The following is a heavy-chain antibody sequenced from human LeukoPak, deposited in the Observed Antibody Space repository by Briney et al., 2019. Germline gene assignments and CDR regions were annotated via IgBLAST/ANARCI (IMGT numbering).Heavy chain of an antibody. D-gene: IGHD2-2*01. Sequence: ASVKVSCKASGYTFTSYGISWVRQAPGQGLKWMGWISAYNGNTNYAQKLQGRVTMTTDTSTSTAYMELRSLRSDDTAVYYCARAGLGYCSSTSCSGGWFDPWGQGTLVTVSS. V-gene: IGHV1-18*01. CDR3: ARAGLGYCSSTSCSGGWFDP. CDR1: GYTFTSYG. J-gene: IGHJ5*02. CDR2: ISAYNGNT.